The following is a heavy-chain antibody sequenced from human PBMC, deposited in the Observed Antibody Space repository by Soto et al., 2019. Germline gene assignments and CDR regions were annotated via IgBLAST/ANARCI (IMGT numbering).Heavy chain of an antibody. CDR2: ISGSGGST. D-gene: IGHD3-10*01. Sequence: PGXSLRLSCAASGFTFSSYALSWVRQAPGKGLEWVLAISGSGGSTYYADSVKGRFTISRDNSKNTLYLQMNSLRAEDTAVYYCANSGIHTYWGQGALVTVSS. J-gene: IGHJ4*02. CDR3: ANSGIHTY. CDR1: GFTFSSYA. V-gene: IGHV3-23*01.